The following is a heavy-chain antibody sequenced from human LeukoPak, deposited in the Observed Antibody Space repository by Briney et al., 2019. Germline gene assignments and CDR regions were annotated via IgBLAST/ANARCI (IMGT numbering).Heavy chain of an antibody. CDR1: GGAISSDSYF. CDR2: VYSSGST. V-gene: IGHV4-61*02. CDR3: ARGSMVRGYPTRY. D-gene: IGHD3-10*01. Sequence: SETLSLTCTVSGGAISSDSYFWSWIRQPAGKGLEWIGRVYSSGSTSYNPSLRSRVTISVDTSKNQFSLKVNSVTAADTAVYYCARGSMVRGYPTRYWGQGTLVTVSS. J-gene: IGHJ4*02.